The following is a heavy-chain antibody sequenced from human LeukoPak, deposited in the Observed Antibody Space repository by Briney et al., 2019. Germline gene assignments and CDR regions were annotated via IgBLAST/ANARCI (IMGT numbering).Heavy chain of an antibody. J-gene: IGHJ1*01. V-gene: IGHV4-59*01. D-gene: IGHD6-19*01. CDR2: IYYSGST. CDR3: ARGGWYPESFQH. CDR1: GGSISSYY. Sequence: SETLSLTCTVSGGSISSYYWNWIRQPPGKGLEWIGDIYYSGSTNYNPSLKSRVTISVDTSKNQFSLKLSSVTAADTAVYYCARGGWYPESFQHWGQGALVTVSS.